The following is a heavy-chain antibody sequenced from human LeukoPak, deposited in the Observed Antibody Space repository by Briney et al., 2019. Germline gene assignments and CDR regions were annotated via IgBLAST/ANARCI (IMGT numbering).Heavy chain of an antibody. CDR1: GGSFSGYY. D-gene: IGHD3-3*01. CDR3: ARLKKFGVVIQGAFDI. V-gene: IGHV4-34*01. CDR2: INHSGST. Sequence: PSETLSLTCAVYGGSFSGYYWSWIRQPPGKGLEWIGEINHSGSTNYNPSLKSRVTISVDTSKNQFSLKLSSVTAADTAVYYCARLKKFGVVIQGAFDIWGQGTMVTVSS. J-gene: IGHJ3*02.